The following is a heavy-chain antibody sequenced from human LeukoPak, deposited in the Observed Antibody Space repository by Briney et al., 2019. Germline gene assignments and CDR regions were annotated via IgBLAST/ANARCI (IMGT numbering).Heavy chain of an antibody. D-gene: IGHD3-22*01. CDR2: INWNGDST. CDR1: GFSFDDYG. J-gene: IGHJ4*02. V-gene: IGHV3-20*04. Sequence: PGGSLRLSCAASGFSFDDYGLTWVRQAPGKGLEWVSGINWNGDSTDYADSVKGRFTISRDNAKNSLYLQMNSLRAEDTALYYCARVLRVVITGSFDSWGQGTLVTVSS. CDR3: ARVLRVVITGSFDS.